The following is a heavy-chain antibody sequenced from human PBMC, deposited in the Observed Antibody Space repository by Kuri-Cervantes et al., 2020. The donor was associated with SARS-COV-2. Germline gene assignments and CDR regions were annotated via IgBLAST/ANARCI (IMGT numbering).Heavy chain of an antibody. CDR1: GGSFSGYY. V-gene: IGHV4-34*01. CDR3: AMARQRGIDY. D-gene: IGHD3-10*01. Sequence: SQTLSLTCAVYGGSFSGYYWSWIRQPPGKGLEWIGEINHSGSTNYNPSLKSRVTISVDTSKNQFSLKLSSVTAADTAVYYCAMARQRGIDYWGQEALVTVSS. CDR2: INHSGST. J-gene: IGHJ4*02.